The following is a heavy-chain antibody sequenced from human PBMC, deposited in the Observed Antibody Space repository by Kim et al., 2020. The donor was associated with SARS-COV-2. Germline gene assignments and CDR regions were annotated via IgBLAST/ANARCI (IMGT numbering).Heavy chain of an antibody. V-gene: IGHV4-39*01. Sequence: YYYPSLKSRLTISLDTSKNQFSLKLISVTSADTAVYYCARPAGSGFFDPWGQGTLVTVSS. D-gene: IGHD3-10*01. CDR3: ARPAGSGFFDP. J-gene: IGHJ5*02.